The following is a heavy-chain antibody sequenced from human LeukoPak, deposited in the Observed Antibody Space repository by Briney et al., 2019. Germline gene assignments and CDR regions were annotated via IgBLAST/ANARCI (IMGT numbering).Heavy chain of an antibody. J-gene: IGHJ3*02. CDR1: GGSFSGYY. CDR2: INHSGST. V-gene: IGHV4-34*01. CDR3: ARGAHIVVVPAAADAFDI. D-gene: IGHD2-2*01. Sequence: SETLSLTCAVYGGSFSGYYWSWIRQPPGKGLEWIGEINHSGSTNYNPSLKSRVTISVDTSKNQFSLKLSSVTAADTAVYYCARGAHIVVVPAAADAFDIWGQGTMVTVSS.